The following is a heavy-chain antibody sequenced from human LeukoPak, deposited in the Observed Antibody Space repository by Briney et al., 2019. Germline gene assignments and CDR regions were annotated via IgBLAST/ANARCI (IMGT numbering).Heavy chain of an antibody. Sequence: SVKVSCKASGGTFSSYAISWVRQAPGQGLEWMGGIIPIFGTANYAQKFQGRVTITADESTSTAYMELSSLRSEDTAVYYCARAPVGYSSSLNYFDYWGQGTLVTVSS. D-gene: IGHD6-13*01. CDR1: GGTFSSYA. CDR2: IIPIFGTA. J-gene: IGHJ4*02. V-gene: IGHV1-69*13. CDR3: ARAPVGYSSSLNYFDY.